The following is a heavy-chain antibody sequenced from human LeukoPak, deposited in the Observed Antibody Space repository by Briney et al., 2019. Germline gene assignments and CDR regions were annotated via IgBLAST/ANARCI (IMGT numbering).Heavy chain of an antibody. CDR1: GGSISGYY. Sequence: SETLSLTCTVSGGSISGYYWSWIRQPPGKGLEWIGYIYYSGSTNYKPSLKSRLTISIATSEHQFSPKLSSVTAADTAVYSCAREYSSSSGRRAFDIWGQGTMVTVSS. V-gene: IGHV4-59*08. D-gene: IGHD6-6*01. J-gene: IGHJ3*02. CDR3: AREYSSSSGRRAFDI. CDR2: IYYSGST.